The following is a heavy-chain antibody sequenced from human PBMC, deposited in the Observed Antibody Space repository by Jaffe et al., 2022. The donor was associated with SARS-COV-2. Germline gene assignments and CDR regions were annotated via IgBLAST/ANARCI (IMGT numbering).Heavy chain of an antibody. CDR1: GFTFSSYW. Sequence: EVQLVESGGGLVQPGGSLRLSCAASGFTFSSYWMSWVRQAPGKGLEWVANVKPDGSEKYYVDSVKGRFTISRDNAKNSLYLQMKSLRVEDTAMYYCARDLGDFWFFDLWGRGTLVTVSS. CDR3: ARDLGDFWFFDL. V-gene: IGHV3-7*01. CDR2: VKPDGSEK. J-gene: IGHJ2*01. D-gene: IGHD3-3*01.